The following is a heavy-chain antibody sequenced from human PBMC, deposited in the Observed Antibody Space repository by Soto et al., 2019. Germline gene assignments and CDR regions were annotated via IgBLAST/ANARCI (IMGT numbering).Heavy chain of an antibody. V-gene: IGHV4-30-4*01. CDR1: GGSISSGNYY. D-gene: IGHD3-3*01. J-gene: IGHJ3*02. CDR3: ARHHSEYYNFWSAVDAFDI. Sequence: QVQLQESGPGLLKPSQTLSLTCTVSGGSISSGNYYWSWVRQPPGKGLEWIGYIYYSGTTHYNPSLQNRLIISMDTSKNQFALKLISVTAADTAVYYCARHHSEYYNFWSAVDAFDIWGQGTMVTVSS. CDR2: IYYSGTT.